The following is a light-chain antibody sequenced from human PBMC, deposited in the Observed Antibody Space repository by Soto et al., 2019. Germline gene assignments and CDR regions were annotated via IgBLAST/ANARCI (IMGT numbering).Light chain of an antibody. J-gene: IGKJ2*01. Sequence: DIQMTQSPSSLSASVGDRVTITCRASQDIGVFLNWYQQKPGKAPTCLIYAASNLESRVPSRFSGSGSGTDFNFTISSLQFDDLATYYCQQTYNTPRTFGQGTRVDI. CDR3: QQTYNTPRT. V-gene: IGKV1-39*01. CDR2: AAS. CDR1: QDIGVF.